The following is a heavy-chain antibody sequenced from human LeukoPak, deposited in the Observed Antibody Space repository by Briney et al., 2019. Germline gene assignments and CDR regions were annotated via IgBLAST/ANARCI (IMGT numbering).Heavy chain of an antibody. CDR1: GGSISSGGYY. J-gene: IGHJ4*02. CDR3: ARESYYGSGSYSSRDY. Sequence: PSETLSLTCTVSGGSISSGGYYWSWIRQHPGKGLEWIGYIYYSGSTYYNPSLKSRVTISVDTSKNQFSLKLSSVTAADTAVYYCARESYYGSGSYSSRDYWGQGTLVTVSS. V-gene: IGHV4-31*03. CDR2: IYYSGST. D-gene: IGHD3-10*01.